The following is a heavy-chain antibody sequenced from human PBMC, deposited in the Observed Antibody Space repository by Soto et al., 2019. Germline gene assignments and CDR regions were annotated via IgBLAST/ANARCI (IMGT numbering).Heavy chain of an antibody. CDR2: ISYSGNT. CDR3: ARDRTTRGSSQYYYYGMDV. J-gene: IGHJ6*02. Sequence: SETLSLTCTVSGGSISSNFYYWGWKRQRKGKGLEWIGYISYSGNTNSTPSLKSPVTFSVDTSKNQFSLKLNSVTAADTAVYYCARDRTTRGSSQYYYYGMDVWGQGTTVTVSS. CDR1: GGSISSNFYY. V-gene: IGHV4-39*07. D-gene: IGHD1-1*01.